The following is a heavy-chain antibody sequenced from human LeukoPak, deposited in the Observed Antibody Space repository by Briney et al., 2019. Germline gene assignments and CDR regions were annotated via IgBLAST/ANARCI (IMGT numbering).Heavy chain of an antibody. D-gene: IGHD2-2*02. CDR3: ARDLEDIVVVPAAIVYFQH. J-gene: IGHJ1*01. V-gene: IGHV1-18*01. CDR2: ISALNGNT. Sequence: ASVKVSCKASGYTFTSYGISWVRQAPGQGLEWMGWISALNGNTNYAQKLQGRVTMTTDTSTSTAYMELRSLRSDDTAVYYCARDLEDIVVVPAAIVYFQHWGQGTLVTVSS. CDR1: GYTFTSYG.